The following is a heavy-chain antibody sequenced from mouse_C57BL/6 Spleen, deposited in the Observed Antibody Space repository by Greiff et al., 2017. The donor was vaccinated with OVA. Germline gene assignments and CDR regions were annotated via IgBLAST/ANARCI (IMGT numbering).Heavy chain of an antibody. CDR3: TPLFYYGGYCDV. V-gene: IGHV6-3*01. D-gene: IGHD1-1*01. Sequence: EVMLVESGGGFVQPGGSMKLSCVASGFTFSNYWMNWVRQSPEQGLEWVAQIRLKSDNYATHYAESVKGRVTISRDDSKSSVYLQMNNLRAEDTGIYYCTPLFYYGGYCDVWGTGTTVTVSS. CDR2: IRLKSDNYAT. CDR1: GFTFSNYW. J-gene: IGHJ1*03.